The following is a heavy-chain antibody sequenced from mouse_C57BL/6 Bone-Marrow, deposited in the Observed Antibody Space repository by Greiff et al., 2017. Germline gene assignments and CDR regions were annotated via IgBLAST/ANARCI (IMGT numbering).Heavy chain of an antibody. V-gene: IGHV5-9*01. CDR1: GFTFSSYT. Sequence: EVQVVESGGGLVKPGGSLKLSCAASGFTFSSYTMSWVRQTPEKRLEWVATISGGGGNTYYPDSVKGRFTISRDNAKNTLYLQMSSLRSEDTALYYCARHRTTVVATGYFDYWGQGTTLTVSS. CDR3: ARHRTTVVATGYFDY. D-gene: IGHD1-1*01. CDR2: ISGGGGNT. J-gene: IGHJ2*01.